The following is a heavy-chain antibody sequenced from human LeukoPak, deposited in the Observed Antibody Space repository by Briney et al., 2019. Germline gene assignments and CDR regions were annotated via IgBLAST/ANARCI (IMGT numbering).Heavy chain of an antibody. J-gene: IGHJ4*02. CDR2: MNPNSGNT. D-gene: IGHD4-17*01. CDR1: GYTFTSYD. Sequence: ASVKVSCKASGYTFTSYDISWVRQATGQGLEWMGWMNPNSGNTGYAQKFQGRVTMTRNTSISTAYMELSSLRSEDTAVYYCARGRTWIATGTYYFDYWGQGTLVTVSS. CDR3: ARGRTWIATGTYYFDY. V-gene: IGHV1-8*01.